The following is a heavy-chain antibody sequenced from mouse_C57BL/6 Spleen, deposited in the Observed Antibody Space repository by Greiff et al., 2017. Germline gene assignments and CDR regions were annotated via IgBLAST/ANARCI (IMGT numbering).Heavy chain of an antibody. D-gene: IGHD2-2*01. V-gene: IGHV2-5*01. Sequence: QVQLKESGPGLVQPSQSLSITCTVSGFSLTSYGVHWVRQSPGKGLEWLGVIWRGGSTDYNAAFMSRLSITKDNSKSQVFFKMNSLQADDTAIYYCAKNGAYGYDRWYFDVWGTGTTVTVSS. CDR3: AKNGAYGYDRWYFDV. CDR2: IWRGGST. J-gene: IGHJ1*03. CDR1: GFSLTSYG.